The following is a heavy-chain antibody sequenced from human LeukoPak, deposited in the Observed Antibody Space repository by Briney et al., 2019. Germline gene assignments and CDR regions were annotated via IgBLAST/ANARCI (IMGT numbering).Heavy chain of an antibody. D-gene: IGHD1-26*01. Sequence: SETLSLTCTVSGDSITSYYWSWIRQSAEKGLEWIGRIYTTGTTNYNPSPKGRVTVSVDTSKNQFFLKLRSVTAADTAVYYCARDVGALNFDSWGQGVQVTVSS. CDR1: GDSITSYY. V-gene: IGHV4-4*07. CDR3: ARDVGALNFDS. J-gene: IGHJ4*02. CDR2: IYTTGTT.